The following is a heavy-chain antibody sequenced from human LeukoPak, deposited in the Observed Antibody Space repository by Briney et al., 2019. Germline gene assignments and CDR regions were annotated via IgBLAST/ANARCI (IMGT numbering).Heavy chain of an antibody. V-gene: IGHV4-61*02. J-gene: IGHJ2*01. Sequence: SETLSLTCTVSGDSISSGSYYWSWIRQPAGKGLEWIGRIYTSGSTNYNPSLKSRVTISVDTSKNQFSLKLSSVTAADTAVYYCARDLSSSDYWYFDLWGRGTLVTVSS. CDR2: IYTSGST. CDR3: ARDLSSSDYWYFDL. D-gene: IGHD6-6*01. CDR1: GDSISSGSYY.